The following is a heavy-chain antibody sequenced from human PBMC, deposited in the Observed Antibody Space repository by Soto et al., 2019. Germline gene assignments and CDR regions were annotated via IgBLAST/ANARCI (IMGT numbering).Heavy chain of an antibody. V-gene: IGHV3-48*01. CDR1: GFTFSSYS. D-gene: IGHD1-7*01. CDR2: ISSSSSTI. Sequence: EVQLVESGGGLVQPGGSLRLSCAASGFTFSSYSMNWVRQAPGKGLEWVSYISSSSSTIYYADSVKGRFTISRDNAKNSLYLQMNSLRAEDTAVYYCARDRDNWNYGGAGDAFDIWGQGTMVTVSS. J-gene: IGHJ3*02. CDR3: ARDRDNWNYGGAGDAFDI.